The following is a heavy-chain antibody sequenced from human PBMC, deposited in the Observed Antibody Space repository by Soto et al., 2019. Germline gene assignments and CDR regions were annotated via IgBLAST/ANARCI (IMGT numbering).Heavy chain of an antibody. V-gene: IGHV1-2*04. D-gene: IGHD2-8*01. CDR1: GYSFTDYH. Sequence: ASVKVSCKASGYSFTDYHIHWVRQAPGQGLEWLGRIDPKSGGTSTAQKFQGWVTMTTDTSISTASMELTRLTSDDTAIYYCARGDSTDCSNGVCSFFYNHDMDVWGQGTTVTVSS. CDR2: IDPKSGGT. J-gene: IGHJ6*02. CDR3: ARGDSTDCSNGVCSFFYNHDMDV.